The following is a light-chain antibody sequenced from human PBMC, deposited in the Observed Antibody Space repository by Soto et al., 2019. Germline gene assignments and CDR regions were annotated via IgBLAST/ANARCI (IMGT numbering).Light chain of an antibody. CDR1: QSISSY. CDR2: DAS. J-gene: IGKJ2*01. CDR3: QQRINWPMYT. V-gene: IGKV3-11*01. Sequence: EIVLTQSPATLSLSPGERATLSCRASQSISSYLAWYQQKPGQAPRLLIYDASNRATGIPARFSGSGSGTDFTLTISRLEPEDFAVYYCQQRINWPMYTCGQGTKLEIK.